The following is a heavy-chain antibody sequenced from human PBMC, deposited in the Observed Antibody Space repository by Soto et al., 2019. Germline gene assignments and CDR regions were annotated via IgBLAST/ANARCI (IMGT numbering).Heavy chain of an antibody. V-gene: IGHV4-59*01. J-gene: IGHJ3*02. Sequence: QVLLHESGPGLVKPSETLSLTCTVSGGSISSYFLNWIRQAPGKGLEWIGYMYFNESTNYNPSLKSRVMMSLDTSKSLFSLKLNSVTAADTAIYYCARDHKEAFDIWGQGTLVIVSS. CDR2: MYFNEST. CDR3: ARDHKEAFDI. CDR1: GGSISSYF.